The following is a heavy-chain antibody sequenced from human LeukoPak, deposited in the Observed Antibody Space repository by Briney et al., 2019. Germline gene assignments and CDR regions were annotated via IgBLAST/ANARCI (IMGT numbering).Heavy chain of an antibody. CDR3: AKGADGSGRLVGAFDI. CDR1: GFTFSSYW. V-gene: IGHV3-7*03. CDR2: IKKDGSEN. Sequence: GGSLRLSCAASGFTFSSYWMSWVRQAPGKVLEWVANIKKDGSENYYVDSVKGRFTISRDNAKKSLYLQMKSLRAEDTALYYCAKGADGSGRLVGAFDIWGQGTMVTVSS. D-gene: IGHD3-10*01. J-gene: IGHJ3*02.